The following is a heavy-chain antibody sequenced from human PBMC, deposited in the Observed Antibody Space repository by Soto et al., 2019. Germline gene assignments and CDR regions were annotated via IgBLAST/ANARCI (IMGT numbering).Heavy chain of an antibody. CDR3: ASGLRPYYYYYYMDV. V-gene: IGHV4-59*01. Sequence: SETLSLTCTVSGGSISSYYWSWIRQPPGKGLEWIGYIYYSGSTNYNPSLKSRVTISVDTSKNQFSLKLSSVTAADTAVYYCASGLRPYYYYYYMDVWGKGTTVTVSS. CDR2: IYYSGST. J-gene: IGHJ6*03. CDR1: GGSISSYY.